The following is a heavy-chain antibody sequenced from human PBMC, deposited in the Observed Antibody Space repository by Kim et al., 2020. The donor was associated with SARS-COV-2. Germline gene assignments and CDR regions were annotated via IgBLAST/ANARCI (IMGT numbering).Heavy chain of an antibody. CDR3: AKDKRYSSSWPTYYFDY. Sequence: GGSLRLSCAASGFTFDDYAMHWVRQAPGKGLEWVSGISWNSGSIGYADSVKGRFTISRDNAKNSLYLQMNSLRAEDTALYYCAKDKRYSSSWPTYYFDYWGQGTLVTVSS. CDR2: ISWNSGSI. V-gene: IGHV3-9*01. CDR1: GFTFDDYA. D-gene: IGHD6-13*01. J-gene: IGHJ4*02.